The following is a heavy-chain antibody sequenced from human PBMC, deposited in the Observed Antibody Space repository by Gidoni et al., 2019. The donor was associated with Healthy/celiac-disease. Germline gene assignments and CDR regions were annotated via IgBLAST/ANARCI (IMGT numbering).Heavy chain of an antibody. D-gene: IGHD1-26*01. CDR2: ISWNSGSI. Sequence: EVQLVESGGGLVQPGRSLRLSCAASGFTFDDYAMHWVRQAPGKGLEWVSGISWNSGSIGYADSVKGRFTITRDNAKNSLYLQMNSLRAEDTALYYCAKDIRRWTNSGPFDYWGQGTLVTVSS. J-gene: IGHJ4*02. V-gene: IGHV3-9*01. CDR3: AKDIRRWTNSGPFDY. CDR1: GFTFDDYA.